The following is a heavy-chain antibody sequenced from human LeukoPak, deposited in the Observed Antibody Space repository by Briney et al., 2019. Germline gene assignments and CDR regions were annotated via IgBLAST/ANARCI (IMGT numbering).Heavy chain of an antibody. CDR1: GFTFSSYA. V-gene: IGHV3-23*01. J-gene: IGHJ3*02. D-gene: IGHD6-6*01. CDR3: ARPGGGAAPRDAFDI. CDR2: ISGSGGST. Sequence: SGGSLRVSCAASGFTFSSYAMSWVRQAPGKGLEWVSAISGSGGSTYYADSVKGRFTISRDNSKNTLYLQMNSLRAEDTAVYYCARPGGGAAPRDAFDIWGQGTMVTVSS.